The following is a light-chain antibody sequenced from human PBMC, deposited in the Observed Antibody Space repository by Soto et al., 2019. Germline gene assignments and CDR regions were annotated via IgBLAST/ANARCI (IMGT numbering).Light chain of an antibody. V-gene: IGKV1-27*01. J-gene: IGKJ3*01. CDR2: DAS. Sequence: DIQMTQSPSSLSAFVGDRVTISCRASPGISNSVAWYQQKPGKVPKVLIYDASTLQSGVPSRFSGSGSGTDFTLTISSLQPEDLAIYYCQKYNSGLESFGPGTKVDIK. CDR3: QKYNSGLES. CDR1: PGISNS.